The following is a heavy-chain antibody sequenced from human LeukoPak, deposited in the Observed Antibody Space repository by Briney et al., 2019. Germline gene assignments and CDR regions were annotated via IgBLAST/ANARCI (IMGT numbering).Heavy chain of an antibody. Sequence: GGSLRLSCAASGFTFSSYWMTWVRQAPGKGLEWVANIKKDGSEKFYVDSVKGRFTISRDNAKNSLYLQMNSLRAEDTAVYYCVRGYSSGQNYWGQGTLVTVSS. D-gene: IGHD6-19*01. V-gene: IGHV3-7*01. CDR3: VRGYSSGQNY. CDR2: IKKDGSEK. CDR1: GFTFSSYW. J-gene: IGHJ4*02.